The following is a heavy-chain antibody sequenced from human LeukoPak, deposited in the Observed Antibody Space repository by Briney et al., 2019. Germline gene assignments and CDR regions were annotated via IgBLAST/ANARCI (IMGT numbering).Heavy chain of an antibody. Sequence: GGSLRLSCAASRFTFSNYWMSWVRQPPGKGLEWVANINQGGSEKYYLNSVKGRLTISRDNAKNSLYLQMNSLRADDTAIYYCVRDGSSYDYWGQGTLVTVSS. V-gene: IGHV3-7*05. D-gene: IGHD4-11*01. CDR1: RFTFSNYW. J-gene: IGHJ4*02. CDR2: INQGGSEK. CDR3: VRDGSSYDY.